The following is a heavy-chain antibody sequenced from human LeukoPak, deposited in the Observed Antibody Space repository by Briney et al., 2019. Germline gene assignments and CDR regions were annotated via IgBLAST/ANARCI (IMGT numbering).Heavy chain of an antibody. V-gene: IGHV3-7*01. J-gene: IGHJ4*02. Sequence: GGSLRLSCAASGFTFSSYSMNWVRQAPGKGLEWVANIKQDGSEKYYVASVEGRFTISRDNAKNSLFLQMNSLRAEDTAVYYCARAYQYGSGSYYPYYFDYWGQGTLVTVSS. CDR3: ARAYQYGSGSYYPYYFDY. D-gene: IGHD3-10*01. CDR1: GFTFSSYS. CDR2: IKQDGSEK.